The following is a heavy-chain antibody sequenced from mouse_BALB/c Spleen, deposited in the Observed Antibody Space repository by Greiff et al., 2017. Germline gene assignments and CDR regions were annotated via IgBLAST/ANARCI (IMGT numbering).Heavy chain of an antibody. V-gene: IGHV3-6*02. CDR2: ISYDGSN. D-gene: IGHD1-1*01. Sequence: EVQRVESGPGLVKPSQSLSLTCSVTGYSITSGYYWNWIRQFPGNKLEWMGYISYDGSNNYNPSLKNRISITRDTSKNQFFLKLNSVTTEDTATYYCARDRGKGGMDYWGQGTSVTVSS. CDR3: ARDRGKGGMDY. CDR1: GYSITSGYY. J-gene: IGHJ4*01.